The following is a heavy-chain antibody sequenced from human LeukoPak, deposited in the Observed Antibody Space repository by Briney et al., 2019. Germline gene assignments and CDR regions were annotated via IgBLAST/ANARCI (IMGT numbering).Heavy chain of an antibody. J-gene: IGHJ3*02. CDR1: GFTFSNAW. D-gene: IGHD3-22*01. V-gene: IGHV3-48*02. CDR2: ITSSSSTI. CDR3: ARVDWMIGAFDI. Sequence: GGALRLSCAGSGFTFSNAWMIWVREAPGKGREWVSYITSSSSTIYYADSVRGRFTISRDNAKNSLYLQMNSLRDEDTAVYYCARVDWMIGAFDIWGQGTMVTVSS.